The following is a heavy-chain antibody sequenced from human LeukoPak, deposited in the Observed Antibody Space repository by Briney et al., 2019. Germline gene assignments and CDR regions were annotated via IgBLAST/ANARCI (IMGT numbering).Heavy chain of an antibody. Sequence: ASVKVSCKASGYTFTSYGISWVRQAPGQGLEWMGGIIPIFGTANYAQKFQGRVTITADESTSTAYMELSSLRSEDTAVYYCARTLMIVVVTTLPNAFDIWGQGTMVTVSS. J-gene: IGHJ3*02. V-gene: IGHV1-69*13. CDR2: IIPIFGTA. CDR3: ARTLMIVVVTTLPNAFDI. CDR1: GYTFTSYG. D-gene: IGHD3-22*01.